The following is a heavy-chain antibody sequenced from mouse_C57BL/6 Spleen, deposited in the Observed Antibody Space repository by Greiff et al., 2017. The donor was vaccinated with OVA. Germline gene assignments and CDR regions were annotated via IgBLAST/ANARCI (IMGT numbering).Heavy chain of an antibody. D-gene: IGHD3-3*01. J-gene: IGHJ2*01. CDR3: ARGGTNFDY. Sequence: VQLQQSGPGMVKPSQSLSLTCTVTGYSITSGYDWHWIRHFPGNKLEWMGYISYSGSTNYNPSLKSRISITHDTSKNHFFLKLNSVTTEDTATYYCARGGTNFDYWGQGTTLTVSS. CDR2: ISYSGST. V-gene: IGHV3-1*01. CDR1: GYSITSGYD.